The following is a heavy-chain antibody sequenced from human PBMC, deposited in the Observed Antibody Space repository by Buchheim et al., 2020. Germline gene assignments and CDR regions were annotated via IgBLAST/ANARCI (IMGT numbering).Heavy chain of an antibody. CDR3: ARALTSPDMGVFDP. V-gene: IGHV1-8*01. CDR2: VHPHNGHT. D-gene: IGHD3-16*01. CDR1: WYTFSNYH. J-gene: IGHJ5*02. Sequence: QVQLVQSGAEVKKPGASVKVSCKASWYTFSNYHINWVRQATGQGPEWMGWVHPHNGHTGYAQKFQGRVTMTRHTSISTAYMELSSLRSEDTAVYYCARALTSPDMGVFDPWGQGTL.